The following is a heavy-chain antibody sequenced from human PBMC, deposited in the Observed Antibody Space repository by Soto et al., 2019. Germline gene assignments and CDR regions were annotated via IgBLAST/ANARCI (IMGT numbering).Heavy chain of an antibody. Sequence: GGSLRLSCAASGFTFSSYSMNWVRQAPGKGLEWVSSISSSSSYIYYADSVKGRFTISRDNAKNSLYLQMNSLRAEDTAVYYCASLRESLLGYLDLWGRGTLVTVSS. CDR1: GFTFSSYS. CDR3: ASLRESLLGYLDL. J-gene: IGHJ2*01. V-gene: IGHV3-21*01. CDR2: ISSSSSYI. D-gene: IGHD3-3*01.